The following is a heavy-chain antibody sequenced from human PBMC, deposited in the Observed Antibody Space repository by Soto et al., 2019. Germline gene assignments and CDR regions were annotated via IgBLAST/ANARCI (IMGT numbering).Heavy chain of an antibody. Sequence: QVQLVQSGAEVKKPGSSVQVSCKASGGTFSSYTISWVRQAPGQGLEWMGRIIPILGIANYAQKFQGRVTITADKATSTAYMELSSLRSEDTAVYYCARAVAGSRFDYWGQGTLVTVSS. CDR1: GGTFSSYT. J-gene: IGHJ4*02. D-gene: IGHD6-19*01. V-gene: IGHV1-69*02. CDR2: IIPILGIA. CDR3: ARAVAGSRFDY.